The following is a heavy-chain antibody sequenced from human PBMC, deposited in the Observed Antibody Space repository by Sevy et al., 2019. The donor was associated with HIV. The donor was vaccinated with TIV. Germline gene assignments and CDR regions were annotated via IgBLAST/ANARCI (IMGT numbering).Heavy chain of an antibody. D-gene: IGHD3-22*01. J-gene: IGHJ4*02. Sequence: APVKVSCKVSGYTLTKLSMHWVRQAPGKGLEWMGSFDPEDGETLYAQKLQGRVIMTEDTSTDTAYMEVNSLRSEDTAVYYCATTKDYYENSGCPFDYWGQGTLVTVSS. CDR1: GYTLTKLS. CDR2: FDPEDGET. V-gene: IGHV1-24*01. CDR3: ATTKDYYENSGCPFDY.